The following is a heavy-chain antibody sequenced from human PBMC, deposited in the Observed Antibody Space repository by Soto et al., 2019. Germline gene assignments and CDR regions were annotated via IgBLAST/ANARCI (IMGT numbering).Heavy chain of an antibody. D-gene: IGHD2-15*01. V-gene: IGHV3-7*01. CDR2: IKQDGSEK. J-gene: IGHJ6*02. CDR1: GFTFSSYW. Sequence: GGSLRLSCAASGFTFSSYWMSWVRQAPGKGLEWVANIKQDGSEKYYVDSVKGRFTISRDNAKNSLYLQMNSLRAEDTAVYYCAREGLVLVPTTVNSDYYYAMDVWGQGTTVTVSS. CDR3: AREGLVLVPTTVNSDYYYAMDV.